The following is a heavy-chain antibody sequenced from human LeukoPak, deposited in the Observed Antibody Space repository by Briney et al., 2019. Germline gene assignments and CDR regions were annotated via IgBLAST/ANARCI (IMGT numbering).Heavy chain of an antibody. CDR3: ARAVRWFGEGKFDY. V-gene: IGHV4-59*01. Sequence: PSETLSLTCTVSGGSISSYYWSWIRRPPGKGLEWIGYIYYSGSTNYNPSLKSRVTISVDTSKNQFSLKLSSVTAADTAVYYCARAVRWFGEGKFDYWGQGTLVTVSS. CDR1: GGSISSYY. D-gene: IGHD3-10*01. J-gene: IGHJ4*02. CDR2: IYYSGST.